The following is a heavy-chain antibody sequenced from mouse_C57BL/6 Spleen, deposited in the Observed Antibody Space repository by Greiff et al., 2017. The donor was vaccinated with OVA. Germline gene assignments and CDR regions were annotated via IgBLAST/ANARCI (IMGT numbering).Heavy chain of an antibody. CDR2: IDPSDSYT. D-gene: IGHD1-1*01. Sequence: VRLQQPGAELVMPGASVKLSCKASGYTFTSYWMHWVKQRPGQGLEWIGEIDPSDSYTNYNQKFKGKSTLTVDKSSSTAYMQLSSLTSEDSAVYYCARITTVVARGFAYWGQGTLVTVSA. CDR3: ARITTVVARGFAY. CDR1: GYTFTSYW. J-gene: IGHJ3*01. V-gene: IGHV1-69*01.